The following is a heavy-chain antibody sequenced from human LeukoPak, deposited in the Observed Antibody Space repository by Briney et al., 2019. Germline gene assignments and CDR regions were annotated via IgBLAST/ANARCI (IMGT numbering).Heavy chain of an antibody. CDR3: ARRSHCTGDSCYPV. Sequence: SETLSLTCTVSGDSMTGSNHYWVWIRQPPGKGLEWIGSIYYGGSTYYNPSLKSRVTISQDTSKNQFSLKVHTVTAADTAVYHCARRSHCTGDSCYPVWGQGTTVTVSS. J-gene: IGHJ6*02. V-gene: IGHV4-39*01. CDR1: GDSMTGSNHY. D-gene: IGHD2-15*01. CDR2: IYYGGST.